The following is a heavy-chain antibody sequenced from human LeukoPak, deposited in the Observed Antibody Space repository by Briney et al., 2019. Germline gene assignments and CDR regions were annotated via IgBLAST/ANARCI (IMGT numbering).Heavy chain of an antibody. CDR1: GGSISSGDYY. J-gene: IGHJ4*02. CDR3: ASRIMIKFGGVIAYYFDY. CDR2: IYYSGST. D-gene: IGHD3-16*02. Sequence: SETLSLTCTVSGGSISSGDYYWSWIRQPPGKGLEWIGYIYYSGSTYYNPSLKSRVTISVDTSKNQFSLKLSSVTAADTAVYYCASRIMIKFGGVIAYYFDYWGQGTLVTVSS. V-gene: IGHV4-30-4*01.